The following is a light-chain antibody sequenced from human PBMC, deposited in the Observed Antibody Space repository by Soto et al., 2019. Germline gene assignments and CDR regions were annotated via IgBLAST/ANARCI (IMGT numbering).Light chain of an antibody. Sequence: QSALTQPASVSGSPGQSITISCTGTSSDVGNYNLVSWYQQHPGKAPKLMIYEVTKRPSGVSNRFSGSKSGNTASLTISGLQAEDVADYYCSSYAGSSTLVFGGGTKLTVL. CDR3: SSYAGSSTLV. CDR2: EVT. CDR1: SSDVGNYNL. V-gene: IGLV2-23*02. J-gene: IGLJ3*02.